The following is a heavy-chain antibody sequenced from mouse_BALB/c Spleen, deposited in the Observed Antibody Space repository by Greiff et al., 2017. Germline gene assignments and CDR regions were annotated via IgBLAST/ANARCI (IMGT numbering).Heavy chain of an antibody. D-gene: IGHD2-1*01. V-gene: IGHV5-6*01. CDR3: ARHIGGNYGMDY. J-gene: IGHJ4*01. CDR2: ISSGGSYT. CDR1: GFTFSSYG. Sequence: EVKLVESGGDLVKPGGSLKLSCAASGFTFSSYGMSWVRQTPDKRLEWVATISSGGSYTYYPDSVKGRFTISRDNAKNTLYLQMSSLKSEDTAMYYCARHIGGNYGMDYWGQGTSVTVSS.